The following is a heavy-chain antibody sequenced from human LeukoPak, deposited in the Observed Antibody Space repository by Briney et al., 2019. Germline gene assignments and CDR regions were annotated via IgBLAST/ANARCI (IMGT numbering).Heavy chain of an antibody. Sequence: GGSLRLSCAASGFTFSSYAMHWVRQAPGKGLEWVAVISYDGSNKYYADSVKGRFTISRDNSKNTLYLQMNSLRAEDTAVYYCARDKSRGGRPKDHNWLDPWGQGTLVTVSS. CDR3: ARDKSRGGRPKDHNWLDP. D-gene: IGHD2-15*01. CDR2: ISYDGSNK. J-gene: IGHJ5*02. V-gene: IGHV3-30*04. CDR1: GFTFSSYA.